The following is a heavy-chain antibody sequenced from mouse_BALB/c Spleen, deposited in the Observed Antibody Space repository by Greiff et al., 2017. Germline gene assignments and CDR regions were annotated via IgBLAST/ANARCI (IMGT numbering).Heavy chain of an antibody. J-gene: IGHJ2*01. CDR3: ARELDY. CDR1: GFTFSSYG. Sequence: EVHLVESGGGLVQPGGSLKLSCAASGFTFSSYGMSWVRQTPDKRLELVATINSNGGSTYYPDSVKGRFTISRDNAKNTLYLQMSSLKSEDTAMYYCARELDYWGQGTTLTVSS. CDR2: INSNGGST. V-gene: IGHV5-6-3*01.